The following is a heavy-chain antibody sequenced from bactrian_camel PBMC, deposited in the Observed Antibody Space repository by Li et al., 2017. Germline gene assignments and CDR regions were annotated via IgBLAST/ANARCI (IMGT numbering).Heavy chain of an antibody. Sequence: VQLVESGGDLVQPGGSLRLSCAASGFTFKNYAMSWVRQAPGKGLEWVSSINSAGGRTYYADSVKGRFNISQDNAKNTVNLQLNSLEIEDMAIYYCASGETNAVLHEYNYRGQGTQVTVS. J-gene: IGHJ4*01. CDR2: INSAGGRT. V-gene: IGHV3S40*01. CDR3: ASGETNAVLHEYNY. D-gene: IGHD1*01. CDR1: GFTFKNYA.